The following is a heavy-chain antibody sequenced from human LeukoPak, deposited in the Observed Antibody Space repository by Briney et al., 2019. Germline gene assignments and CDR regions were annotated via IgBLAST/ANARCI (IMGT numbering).Heavy chain of an antibody. CDR2: IRSKANSYAT. CDR3: TRGAPRRIAGPGIHYYYYYMDV. J-gene: IGHJ6*03. Sequence: PGGSLKLSCAASGFTFSGSAMHWVRQASGKGLEWVGRIRSKANSYATAYAASVKGRFTLSRDDSKNTANLQMNSLKTEDTAVYYCTRGAPRRIAGPGIHYYYYYMDVWGKGTTVTVSS. CDR1: GFTFSGSA. V-gene: IGHV3-73*01. D-gene: IGHD6-13*01.